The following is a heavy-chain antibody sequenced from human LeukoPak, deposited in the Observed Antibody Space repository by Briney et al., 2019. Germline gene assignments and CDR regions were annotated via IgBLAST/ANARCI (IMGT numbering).Heavy chain of an antibody. Sequence: GGSLRLSCAASGFTFRNYAMSWVRQAPGKGLEWVSVISGGGGGAYYADSLKGRFTIFRDNAKNTLYLQMNSLRADDTAVYYCARAPYGGNSVVNWFAPWGQGTLVTVSS. V-gene: IGHV3-23*01. J-gene: IGHJ5*02. CDR3: ARAPYGGNSVVNWFAP. D-gene: IGHD4-23*01. CDR2: ISGGGGGA. CDR1: GFTFRNYA.